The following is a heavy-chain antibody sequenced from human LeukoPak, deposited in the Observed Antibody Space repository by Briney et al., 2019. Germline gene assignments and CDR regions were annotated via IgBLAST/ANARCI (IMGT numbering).Heavy chain of an antibody. D-gene: IGHD2-2*02. Sequence: GGSLRLSCAASGFTFSTHGLSWVRQAPGKGLEWVSFLSGGDGSTYYADSVKGRFTISRDTSKSTLHLQMNSLRAEDTAVYYCARGGYCSSTSCYTDQDWFDPWGQGTLVTVSS. V-gene: IGHV3-23*01. CDR3: ARGGYCSSTSCYTDQDWFDP. CDR2: LSGGDGST. CDR1: GFTFSTHG. J-gene: IGHJ5*02.